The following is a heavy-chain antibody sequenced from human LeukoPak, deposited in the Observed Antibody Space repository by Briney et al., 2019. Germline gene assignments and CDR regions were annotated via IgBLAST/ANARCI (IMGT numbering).Heavy chain of an antibody. D-gene: IGHD3-10*01. Sequence: GASVTVSCKASGYTFTSYDINWVRQATGQGPEWMGWISPNSGNTGYAQKFQGRVTMTRNTSISTAYMELSSLRSEDTAVYYCARGTVGPLWFGGYWGQGTLVTVSS. CDR1: GYTFTSYD. J-gene: IGHJ4*02. V-gene: IGHV1-8*01. CDR3: ARGTVGPLWFGGY. CDR2: ISPNSGNT.